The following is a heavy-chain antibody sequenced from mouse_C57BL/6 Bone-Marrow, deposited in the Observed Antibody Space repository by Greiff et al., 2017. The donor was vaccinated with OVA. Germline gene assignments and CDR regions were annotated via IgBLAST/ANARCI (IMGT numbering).Heavy chain of an antibody. Sequence: VQLQESGAELARPGASVKLSCKASGYTFTSYGISWVKQRTGQGLEWIGEIYPRSGNTYYNEKFKGKATLTADKSSSTAYMELRSLTSEDSAVYFCAREYYYGSSPYYWGQGTTLTVSS. CDR3: AREYYYGSSPYY. V-gene: IGHV1-81*01. D-gene: IGHD1-1*01. CDR2: IYPRSGNT. CDR1: GYTFTSYG. J-gene: IGHJ2*01.